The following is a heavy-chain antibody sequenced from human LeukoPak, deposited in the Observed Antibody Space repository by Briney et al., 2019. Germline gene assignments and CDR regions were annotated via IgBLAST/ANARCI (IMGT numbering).Heavy chain of an antibody. D-gene: IGHD5-24*01. CDR2: IKSKTDGGTT. CDR1: GFTFSNAW. CDR3: TTAPLGSGWLIDY. J-gene: IGHJ4*02. Sequence: PGGSLRLSCAASGFTFSNAWMSWVCQAPGKGLEWVGRIKSKTDGGTTDYAAPVKGRFTISRDDSKNTLYLQMNSLKTEDTAGYYCTTAPLGSGWLIDYWGQGTLVTVSS. V-gene: IGHV3-15*01.